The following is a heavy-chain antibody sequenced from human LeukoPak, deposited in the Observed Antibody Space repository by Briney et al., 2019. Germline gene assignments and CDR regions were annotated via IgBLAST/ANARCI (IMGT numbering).Heavy chain of an antibody. D-gene: IGHD3-10*01. V-gene: IGHV4-59*06. Sequence: SETLSLTCTVSGGSISSYYWSWIRQPPGKGLEWIGYIYYSGSTYYNPSLKSRVTISVDTSKNQFSLKLSSVTAADTAVYYCARFLGGFDGSGSYSIRPFDYWGQGTLVTVSS. CDR2: IYYSGST. J-gene: IGHJ4*02. CDR1: GGSISSYY. CDR3: ARFLGGFDGSGSYSIRPFDY.